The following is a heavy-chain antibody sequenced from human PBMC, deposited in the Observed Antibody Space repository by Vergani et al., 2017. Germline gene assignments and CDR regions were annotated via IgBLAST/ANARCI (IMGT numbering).Heavy chain of an antibody. D-gene: IGHD3-22*01. CDR2: IIPILGIA. CDR3: ATSLRDSSGYYYPPRFDY. Sequence: QVQLVQSGSELKKPGSSVKVSCKASGGTFSSYTISWVRQAPGQGLEWMGRIIPILGIANYAQKFQGRVTITADKSTSTAYMELSSLRSEDTAVYYCATSLRDSSGYYYPPRFDYWGQGTLVTVSS. CDR1: GGTFSSYT. J-gene: IGHJ4*02. V-gene: IGHV1-69*02.